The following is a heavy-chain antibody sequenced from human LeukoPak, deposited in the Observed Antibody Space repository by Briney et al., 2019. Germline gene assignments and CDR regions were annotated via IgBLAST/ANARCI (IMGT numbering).Heavy chain of an antibody. CDR3: AKDRPARLLWFGESNFDI. CDR2: ISGSGGST. V-gene: IGHV3-23*01. CDR1: GFTFSSYG. Sequence: GGTLRLSCAASGFTFSSYGMSWVRQAPGKGLEWVSAISGSGGSTYYADSVKGRFTISRDNSKNTLYLQMNSLRAEDTAVYYCAKDRPARLLWFGESNFDIWGQGTMVTVSS. J-gene: IGHJ3*02. D-gene: IGHD3-10*01.